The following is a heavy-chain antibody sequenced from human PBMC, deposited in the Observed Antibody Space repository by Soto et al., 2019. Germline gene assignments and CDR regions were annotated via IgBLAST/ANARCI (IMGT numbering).Heavy chain of an antibody. V-gene: IGHV3-7*01. CDR1: GFTFSNYW. J-gene: IGHJ4*02. CDR2: IKQDGSEK. CDR3: ARDPNDY. Sequence: GGTLRLSCASSGFTFSNYWMSWVRQAPGKGLEWLANIKQDGSEKYYVDSVKGRFTISRDNAKNSLYLQMNSLRAEDTAVYYCARDPNDYWGLGTLVTVSS.